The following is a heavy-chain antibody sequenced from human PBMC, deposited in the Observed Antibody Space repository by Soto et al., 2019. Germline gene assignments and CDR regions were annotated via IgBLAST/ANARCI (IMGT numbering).Heavy chain of an antibody. Sequence: GGSLRLSCAASGFTFGSYSMNWVRQAPGKGLEWVSYISSSSSTIYYADSVKGRFTISRDNVKNSLYLQMNSLRAEDTAVYYCARDVAELSSLYYYYYYMDVWGKGTTVTVSS. CDR1: GFTFGSYS. J-gene: IGHJ6*03. V-gene: IGHV3-48*01. D-gene: IGHD3-16*02. CDR2: ISSSSSTI. CDR3: ARDVAELSSLYYYYYYMDV.